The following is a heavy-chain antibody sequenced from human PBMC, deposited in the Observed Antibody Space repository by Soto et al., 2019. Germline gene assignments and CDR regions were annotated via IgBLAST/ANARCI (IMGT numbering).Heavy chain of an antibody. CDR1: GYIFTNYW. CDR3: AMDKGDHRGTNVRSDYWAFDI. V-gene: IGHV5-51*01. CDR2: IYPGDSDT. J-gene: IGHJ3*02. D-gene: IGHD3-22*01. Sequence: GESLKISCRGSGYIFTNYWIGWVRQMPGKGLEWMGVIYPGDSDTRYSPSFKGQVTISADKSITTAYLQWSGLKASDTAMYYYAMDKGDHRGTNVRSDYWAFDIWGQGTMVTVSS.